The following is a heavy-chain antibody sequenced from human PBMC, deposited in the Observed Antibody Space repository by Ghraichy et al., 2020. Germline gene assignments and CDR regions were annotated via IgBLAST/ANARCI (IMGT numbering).Heavy chain of an antibody. CDR3: ARETYCSSTSCSTHFDY. Sequence: SETLSLTCTVSGGSISSYYWSWIRQPPGKGLEWIGYIYYSGSTNYNPSLKSRVTISVDTSKNQFSLKLSSVTAADTAVYYCARETYCSSTSCSTHFDYWGQGTLVTVSS. CDR1: GGSISSYY. V-gene: IGHV4-59*01. CDR2: IYYSGST. J-gene: IGHJ4*02. D-gene: IGHD2-2*01.